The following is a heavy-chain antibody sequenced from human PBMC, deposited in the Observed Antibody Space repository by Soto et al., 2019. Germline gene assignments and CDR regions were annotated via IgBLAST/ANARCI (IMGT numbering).Heavy chain of an antibody. V-gene: IGHV3-33*01. D-gene: IGHD1-26*01. CDR2: IWYDGSNK. Sequence: GGSLRLSCAASGFTFSSYGMHWVRQAPGKGLEWVAVIWYDGSNKYYADSVKGRFTISRDNSKNTLYLQMNSLRAEDTAVYYCARDRTWDSGSYLFDYWGQGTLVTVSS. CDR3: ARDRTWDSGSYLFDY. CDR1: GFTFSSYG. J-gene: IGHJ4*02.